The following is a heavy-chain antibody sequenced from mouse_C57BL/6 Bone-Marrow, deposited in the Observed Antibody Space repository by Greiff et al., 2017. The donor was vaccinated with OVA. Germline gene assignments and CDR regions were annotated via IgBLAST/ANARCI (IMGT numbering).Heavy chain of an antibody. CDR1: GFTFSSYA. V-gene: IGHV5-4*01. D-gene: IGHD2-2*01. CDR2: ISDGGSYT. J-gene: IGHJ3*01. Sequence: DVKLVESGGGLVKPGGSLKLSCAASGFTFSSYAMSWVRQTPEKRLEWVATISDGGSYTYYPDNVKGRFTISRDNAKNNLYLQMSHLKSEDTAMYYCARDRSTMVKGFAYWGQGTLVTVAA. CDR3: ARDRSTMVKGFAY.